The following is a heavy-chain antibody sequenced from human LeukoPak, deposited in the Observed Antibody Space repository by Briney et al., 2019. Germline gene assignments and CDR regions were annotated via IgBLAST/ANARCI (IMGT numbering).Heavy chain of an antibody. Sequence: SVKVSCKASGGTFSSYAISWVRQAPGQGLEWMGRIIPIFGTANYAQKFQGRVTITADKSTSTAYMELSSLRSEDTAVYYCARVSITMVRGVTENWFDPWGQGTLVTVSS. CDR3: ARVSITMVRGVTENWFDP. J-gene: IGHJ5*02. CDR1: GGTFSSYA. D-gene: IGHD3-10*01. V-gene: IGHV1-69*06. CDR2: IIPIFGTA.